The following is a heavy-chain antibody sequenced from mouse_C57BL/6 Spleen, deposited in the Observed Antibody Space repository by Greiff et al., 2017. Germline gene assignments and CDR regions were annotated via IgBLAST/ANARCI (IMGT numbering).Heavy chain of an antibody. J-gene: IGHJ4*01. CDR3: ARYYTFYAMDY. V-gene: IGHV1-50*01. Sequence: QVQLQQPGAELVKPGASVKLSCKASGYTFTSYWMQWVKQRPGQGLEWIGEIDPSDSYTNYNQKFKGKATLTVDTSSSTAYMQLSSLTSEDSAVYYCARYYTFYAMDYWGQGTSVTVSS. D-gene: IGHD2-12*01. CDR1: GYTFTSYW. CDR2: IDPSDSYT.